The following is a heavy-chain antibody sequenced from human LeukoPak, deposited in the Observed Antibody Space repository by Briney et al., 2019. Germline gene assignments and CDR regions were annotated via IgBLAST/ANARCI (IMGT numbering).Heavy chain of an antibody. CDR2: IIPIFGTA. J-gene: IGHJ4*02. V-gene: IGHV1-69*13. Sequence: SVKVSCKASGGTFSSYAISWVRQAPGQGLEWMGGIIPIFGTANYAQKFQGRVTITADESTSTAYMELSGLRSEDTAVYYCARHGGSYGGNSEGFDYWGQGTLVTVSS. D-gene: IGHD4-23*01. CDR1: GGTFSSYA. CDR3: ARHGGSYGGNSEGFDY.